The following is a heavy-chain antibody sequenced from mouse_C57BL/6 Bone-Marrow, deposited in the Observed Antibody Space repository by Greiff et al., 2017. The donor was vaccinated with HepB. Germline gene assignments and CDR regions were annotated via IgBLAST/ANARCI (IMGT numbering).Heavy chain of an antibody. CDR2: IYPRSGNT. Sequence: VQLQQSGAELARPGASVKLSCKASGYTFTSYGISWVKQRTGQGLEWIGEIYPRSGNTYYNEKFKGKATLTADKSSSTAYMELRSLTSEDSAVYFCASGNWGFYYFDYWGQGTTLTVSS. CDR1: GYTFTSYG. D-gene: IGHD2-1*01. V-gene: IGHV1-81*01. J-gene: IGHJ2*01. CDR3: ASGNWGFYYFDY.